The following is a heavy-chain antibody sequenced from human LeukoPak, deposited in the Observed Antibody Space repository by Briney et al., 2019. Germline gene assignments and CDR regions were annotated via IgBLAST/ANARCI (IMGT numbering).Heavy chain of an antibody. CDR1: GFTINNYW. CDR2: INQGGSDK. J-gene: IGHJ4*02. V-gene: IGHV3-7*01. Sequence: AGGSLRLSCAAGFTINNYWMSWVRQAPGKGLECVANINQGGSDKNYVDSVKGRFTISRDNAKKSLFLQMNSLRAEATAVYYCVPHYFDTNGYYYGYWGQGTPVSVSS. D-gene: IGHD3-22*01. CDR3: VPHYFDTNGYYYGY.